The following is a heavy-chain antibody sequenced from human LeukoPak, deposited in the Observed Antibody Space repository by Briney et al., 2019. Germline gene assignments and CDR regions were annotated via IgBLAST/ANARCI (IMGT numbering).Heavy chain of an antibody. CDR2: IIPIFGTT. D-gene: IGHD4-17*01. J-gene: IGHJ3*02. CDR3: ASRLDYGADAFDI. CDR1: GGTFSSYA. V-gene: IGHV1-69*13. Sequence: SVKVSCKASGGTFSSYAISWVRQAPGQGLEWMGGIIPIFGTTNYAQKFQGRVTITADESTSAAYMELSRLRSDDTAVYYCASRLDYGADAFDIWGQGTMVTVSS.